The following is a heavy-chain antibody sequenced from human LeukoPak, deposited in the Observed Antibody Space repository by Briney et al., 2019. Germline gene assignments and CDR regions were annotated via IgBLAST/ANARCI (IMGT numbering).Heavy chain of an antibody. V-gene: IGHV3-20*04. CDR1: GFTFDDYG. D-gene: IGHD6-19*01. CDR3: AKLEQWLAILDY. Sequence: PGGSLRLSCAASGFTFDDYGMSWVRQAPGKGLEWVSGINWDGGSTGYADSVKGRFTISRDNAKNSLYLQMNSLRAEDTAVYYCAKLEQWLAILDYWGQGTLVTVSS. J-gene: IGHJ4*02. CDR2: INWDGGST.